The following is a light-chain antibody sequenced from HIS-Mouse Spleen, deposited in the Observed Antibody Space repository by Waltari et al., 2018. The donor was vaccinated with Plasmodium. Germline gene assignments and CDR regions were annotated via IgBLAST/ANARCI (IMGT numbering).Light chain of an antibody. Sequence: SYELTQPPSVSVSPGQPARITCSGDALPNTYSYWYQQKSGQAPVLVIYEDSKRPSGIPERFSGSSSGTMATLTISGAQVEDEADYYCYSTDSSGNHRVFGGGTKLTVL. J-gene: IGLJ3*02. CDR2: EDS. CDR3: YSTDSSGNHRV. V-gene: IGLV3-10*01. CDR1: ALPNTY.